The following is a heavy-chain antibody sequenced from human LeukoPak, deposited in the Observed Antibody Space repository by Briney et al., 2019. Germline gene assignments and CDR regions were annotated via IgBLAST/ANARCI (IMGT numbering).Heavy chain of an antibody. D-gene: IGHD2-2*01. J-gene: IGHJ4*02. CDR3: ARPLGVRYCSSTSCLPGY. CDR1: GGSFSGYY. Sequence: SETLSLTCVVYGGSFSGYYWSWIRQPPGKGLEWIGEINHSGSTNYNQSLKSRVTISVDTSKNQFSLKLSSVTAADTAVYYCARPLGVRYCSSTSCLPGYWGQGTLVTVSS. V-gene: IGHV4-34*01. CDR2: INHSGST.